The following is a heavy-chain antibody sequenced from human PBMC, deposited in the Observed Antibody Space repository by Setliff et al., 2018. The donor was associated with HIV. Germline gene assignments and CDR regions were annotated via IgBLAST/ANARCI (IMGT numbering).Heavy chain of an antibody. V-gene: IGHV1-69*05. D-gene: IGHD5-12*01. CDR2: IVPLFGSL. CDR3: SGGIHGGYSAYYFDY. CDR1: GGTLSGYA. Sequence: VASVKVSCKASGGTLSGYAITWVRQAPGQGLEWMGGIVPLFGSLNYAQNFRGRVTITTDESTTAAYLELSSLRSEDTAMYYCSGGIHGGYSAYYFDYWGQGTLVTVSS. J-gene: IGHJ4*01.